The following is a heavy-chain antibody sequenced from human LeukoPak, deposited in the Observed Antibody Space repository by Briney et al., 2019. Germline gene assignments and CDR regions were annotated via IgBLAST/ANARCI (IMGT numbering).Heavy chain of an antibody. Sequence: GGSLRLSCAASGFTVSSNYMSWVRQAPGKGLEWVSSISSSSSYIYYADSVKGRFTISRDNAKNSLYLQMNSLRAEDTAVYYCARGDRGTPTADYWGQGTLVTVSS. V-gene: IGHV3-21*01. CDR1: GFTVSSNY. CDR3: ARGDRGTPTADY. D-gene: IGHD1-26*01. CDR2: ISSSSSYI. J-gene: IGHJ4*02.